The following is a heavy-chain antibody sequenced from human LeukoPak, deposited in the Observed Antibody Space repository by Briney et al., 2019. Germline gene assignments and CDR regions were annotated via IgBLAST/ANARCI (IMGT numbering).Heavy chain of an antibody. CDR2: ISGNGGRT. Sequence: GGSLRLSCAASGFTFSNYAMSWVRQAPGKVLEWVSVISGNGGRTYYADSVKGRFTISRDNSKNTLYLQMNSLRAEDTAVYYCAKVRDMDTVLGRFDKWGQGTLVTVSS. D-gene: IGHD5-18*01. CDR1: GFTFSNYA. V-gene: IGHV3-23*01. J-gene: IGHJ5*02. CDR3: AKVRDMDTVLGRFDK.